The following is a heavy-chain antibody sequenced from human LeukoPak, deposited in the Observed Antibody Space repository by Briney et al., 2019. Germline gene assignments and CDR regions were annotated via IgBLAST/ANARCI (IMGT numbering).Heavy chain of an antibody. V-gene: IGHV1-18*01. CDR3: ARVGKDYYYYYMDV. CDR2: ISAYNGNT. CDR1: GYIFTSYG. J-gene: IGHJ6*03. Sequence: ASVKVSCKASGYIFTSYGISWVRQAPGQGLEWMGWISAYNGNTNYAQKLQGRVTMTTDTSTSTAYMELRSLRSDDTAVYYCARVGKDYYYYYMDVWGKGTTVTVSS.